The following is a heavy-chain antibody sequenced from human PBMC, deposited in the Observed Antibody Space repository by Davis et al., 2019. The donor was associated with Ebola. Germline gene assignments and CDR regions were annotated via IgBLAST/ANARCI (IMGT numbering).Heavy chain of an antibody. D-gene: IGHD4-17*01. V-gene: IGHV3-23*01. Sequence: GGSLRLSCAASGFIFRNYVMSWVRQAPGKGLEWVSTFGTSGDTYYADSVQGRFTISRDNSKNTLYLQMNSLRAEDTAIYYCARGAYGDYIVKAFDIWGQGTKVTVSS. CDR2: FGTSGDT. J-gene: IGHJ3*02. CDR3: ARGAYGDYIVKAFDI. CDR1: GFIFRNYV.